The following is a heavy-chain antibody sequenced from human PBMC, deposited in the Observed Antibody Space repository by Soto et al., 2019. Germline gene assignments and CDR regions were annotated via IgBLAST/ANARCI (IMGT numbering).Heavy chain of an antibody. D-gene: IGHD5-12*01. CDR3: ARDRPISGYDEYGMDV. J-gene: IGHJ6*02. CDR2: IYSGGST. CDR1: GFTVSSNY. V-gene: IGHV3-53*01. Sequence: PGGSLRLSCAASGFTVSSNYMSWVRQAPGKGLEWVSVIYSGGSTYYADSVKGRFTISRDNSKNTLYLQMNSLRAEDTAVYYCARDRPISGYDEYGMDVWGQGTTVTVSS.